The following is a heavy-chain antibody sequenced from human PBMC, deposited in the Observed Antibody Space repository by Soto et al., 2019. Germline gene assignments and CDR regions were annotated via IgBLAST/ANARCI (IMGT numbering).Heavy chain of an antibody. CDR3: ARGTEGYSYGYRY. V-gene: IGHV3-74*01. Sequence: GGSLRLSCAASGFTFSSYWMHWVRQAPGKGLVWVSRINSDGSSTSYADSVKGRFTISRDNAKNTLYLQMNSLRAEDTAVYYCARGTEGYSYGYRYWGQGTLVTVSS. D-gene: IGHD5-18*01. CDR2: INSDGSST. CDR1: GFTFSSYW. J-gene: IGHJ4*02.